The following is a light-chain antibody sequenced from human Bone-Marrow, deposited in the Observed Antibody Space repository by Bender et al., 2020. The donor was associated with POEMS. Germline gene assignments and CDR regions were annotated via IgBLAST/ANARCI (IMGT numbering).Light chain of an antibody. CDR1: NIGTKN. V-gene: IGLV3-21*04. CDR2: YDN. Sequence: SYVLTQPPSVSVAPGTTATITCGADNIGTKNVHWYQQKPGQAPVLVIHYDNDRPSGIPERFSGSNSGNTATLTISRVEAGDEADYSCQVWDSNSDHPVFGGGTKLTVL. J-gene: IGLJ2*01. CDR3: QVWDSNSDHPV.